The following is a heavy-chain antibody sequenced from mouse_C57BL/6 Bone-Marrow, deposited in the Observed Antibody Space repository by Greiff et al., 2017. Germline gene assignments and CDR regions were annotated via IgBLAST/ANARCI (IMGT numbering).Heavy chain of an antibody. J-gene: IGHJ1*03. CDR3: ARWRFRYWYFDV. CDR1: GYTFTSYW. V-gene: IGHV1-64*01. Sequence: QVQLQQPGAELVKPGASVKLSCKASGYTFTSYWMHWVKQRPGQGLEWIGMIHPKSGSTNYNEKFKSKATLTVDKSSSTAYMQLSSLTSEYSAFYYCARWRFRYWYFDVWGTGTTVTVSS. CDR2: IHPKSGST.